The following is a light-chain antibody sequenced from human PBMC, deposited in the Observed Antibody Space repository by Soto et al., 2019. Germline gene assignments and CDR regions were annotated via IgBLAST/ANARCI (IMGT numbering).Light chain of an antibody. Sequence: DIEMTQSPSFLSASAGDRITLTCRSSQNIGKYVNWYQQSPGKAPKLLIFGVYNLQSGVPSRFGGSGSGTEFTLTINSLQLEDFATYFCQQVFNAPYTLGQGTKVDIK. CDR2: GVY. V-gene: IGKV1-39*01. CDR3: QQVFNAPYT. CDR1: QNIGKY. J-gene: IGKJ1*01.